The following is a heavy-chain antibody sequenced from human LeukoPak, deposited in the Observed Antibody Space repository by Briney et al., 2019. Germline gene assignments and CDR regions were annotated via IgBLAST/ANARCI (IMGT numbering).Heavy chain of an antibody. J-gene: IGHJ4*02. D-gene: IGHD5-24*01. CDR1: RGTFSSYV. CDR2: IIPIFGTA. Sequence: SVKVSCKASRGTFSSYVISWVRQAPGQGLEWMGGIIPIFGTANYAQKFQGRVTITADESTSTAYMELSSLRSEDTAVYYCARDDASSDGPDYCGQGTLVTVSS. CDR3: ARDDASSDGPDY. V-gene: IGHV1-69*13.